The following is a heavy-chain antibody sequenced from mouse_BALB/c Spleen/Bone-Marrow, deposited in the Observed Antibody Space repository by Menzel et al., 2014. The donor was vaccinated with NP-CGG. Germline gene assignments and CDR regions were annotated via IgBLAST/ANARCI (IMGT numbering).Heavy chain of an antibody. D-gene: IGHD1-1*01. CDR2: IDPYDSET. V-gene: IGHV1-61*01. Sequence: VKLVESGAELVRPGASVKLSCKASGYTFTSNWMNWVKQRPGQGLEWIGRIDPYDSETHYNQKFKDKAILTVDKSSSTAYMQLNSLTSEDSAVYYCARWGYGSTYYYAMDYWGQGTSVTVSS. CDR1: GYTFTSNW. J-gene: IGHJ4*01. CDR3: ARWGYGSTYYYAMDY.